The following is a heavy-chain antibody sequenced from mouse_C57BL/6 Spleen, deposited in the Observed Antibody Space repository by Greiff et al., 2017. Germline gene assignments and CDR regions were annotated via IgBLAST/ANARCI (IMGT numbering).Heavy chain of an antibody. CDR1: GYAFSSSW. V-gene: IGHV1-82*01. CDR2: IYPGDGDT. J-gene: IGHJ1*03. Sequence: QVQLQQSGPELVKPGASVKISCKASGYAFSSSWMNWVKQRPGKGLEWIGRIYPGDGDTNYNGKFKGKATLTADKSSSTAYMQLSSLTSEDSAVCFCAREGGWYFDVRGTGTTVTVSS. CDR3: AREGGWYFDV.